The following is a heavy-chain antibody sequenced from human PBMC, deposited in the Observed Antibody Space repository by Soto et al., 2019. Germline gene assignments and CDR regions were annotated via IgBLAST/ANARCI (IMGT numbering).Heavy chain of an antibody. CDR3: ASSGVGGGNNWFDP. CDR2: ISSSGSTI. V-gene: IGHV3-48*03. Sequence: PGGSLRLSCAASGFTFSSYEMNWVRQAPGKGLEWVSYISSSGSTIYYADSVKGRFTISRDNAKNSLYLQMNSLRAEDTAVYYCASSGVGGGNNWFDPWAQGTLVTVPQ. CDR1: GFTFSSYE. J-gene: IGHJ5*02. D-gene: IGHD2-15*01.